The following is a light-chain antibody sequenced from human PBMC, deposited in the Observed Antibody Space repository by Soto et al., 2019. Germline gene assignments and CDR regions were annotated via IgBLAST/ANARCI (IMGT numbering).Light chain of an antibody. CDR1: QTISSW. CDR2: KAS. CDR3: KHYNSYSEA. J-gene: IGKJ1*01. V-gene: IGKV1-5*03. Sequence: DIQMTQSPSTLSGSVGDRVTITCRASQTISSWLAWYQQKPGKAPKLLIYKASTLKSGVQSRFSGSGSGAEFTLTIRSLQPDDFATYYRKHYNSYSEAFGQGTKVDIK.